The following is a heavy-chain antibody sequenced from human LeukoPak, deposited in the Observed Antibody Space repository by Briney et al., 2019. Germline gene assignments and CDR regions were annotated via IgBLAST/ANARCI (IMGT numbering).Heavy chain of an antibody. D-gene: IGHD6-19*01. V-gene: IGHV3-23*01. CDR1: GFTFSTYA. Sequence: PGGSLRLSCAASGFTFSTYAMSWVRQAPGKGLEWVSAISGSGGTTYYADSVKGRFTISRDNSKNTLYLQMNSLRAEDTAVYYCAKIAAVAASPYYYYGRDVWDQGPTVTVSS. CDR3: AKIAAVAASPYYYYGRDV. CDR2: ISGSGGTT. J-gene: IGHJ6*02.